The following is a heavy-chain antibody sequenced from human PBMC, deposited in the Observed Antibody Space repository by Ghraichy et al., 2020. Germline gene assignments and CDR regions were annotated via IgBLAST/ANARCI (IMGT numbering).Heavy chain of an antibody. CDR2: ISGYNGET. CDR1: GYSFTSYG. J-gene: IGHJ4*02. V-gene: IGHV1-18*01. Sequence: ASVKVSCKASGYSFTSYGISWVRQAPGQGLEWMGWISGYNGETQYAQKFQGRVTMTTDTPTSTAYTELRSLTASTAYMELRSLRSDDTAVYYCARDLKYSSGWYYFDYWGQGTLVTVSS. D-gene: IGHD6-19*01. CDR3: ARDLKYSSGWYYFDY.